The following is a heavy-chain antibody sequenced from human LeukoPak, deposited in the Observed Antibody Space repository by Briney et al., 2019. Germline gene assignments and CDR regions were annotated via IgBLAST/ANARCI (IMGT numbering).Heavy chain of an antibody. CDR3: ARGEYMWLEP. J-gene: IGHJ5*02. D-gene: IGHD2/OR15-2a*01. CDR2: IKRDGSDK. CDR1: GFTFSTYW. V-gene: IGHV3-7*01. Sequence: GGSLRLSSGASGFTFSTYWMSWVRPAPGKGREWVANIKRDGSDKYNVDSVRGRFTISRDNAKNSRYLQMCSLRAEDTLVYFCARGEYMWLEPWGEGTLVSVSS.